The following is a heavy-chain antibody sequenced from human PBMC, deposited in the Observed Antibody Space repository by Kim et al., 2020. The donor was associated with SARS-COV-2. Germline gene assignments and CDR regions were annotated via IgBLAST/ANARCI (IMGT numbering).Heavy chain of an antibody. V-gene: IGHV1-46*01. J-gene: IGHJ3*01. Sequence: FQGRVTLTRDTSTNTVNMELSRLRSEDTAVYYCARGAYGSGSYYNAAFDVWGQGTMVTVSS. D-gene: IGHD3-10*01. CDR3: ARGAYGSGSYYNAAFDV.